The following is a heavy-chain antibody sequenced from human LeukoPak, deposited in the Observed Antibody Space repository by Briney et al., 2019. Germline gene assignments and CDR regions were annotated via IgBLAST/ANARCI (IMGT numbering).Heavy chain of an antibody. CDR2: VNPDTGNT. J-gene: IGHJ3*01. CDR3: ARRGLVAGIYDLVYGFDL. Sequence: ASVKVSCKAAGYSFTTFHINWVRQAPGQGPEWMGWVNPDTGNTGFAQKFQGRVTITQNSSLTTVYMELSSLTPEDTAVYYCARRGLVAGIYDLVYGFDLWGQGTMVTVSS. V-gene: IGHV1-8*03. CDR1: GYSFTTFH. D-gene: IGHD3/OR15-3a*01.